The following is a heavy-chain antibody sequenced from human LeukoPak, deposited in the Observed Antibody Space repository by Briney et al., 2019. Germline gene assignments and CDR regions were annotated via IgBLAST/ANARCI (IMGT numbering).Heavy chain of an antibody. CDR2: IYTSGST. CDR3: ARVGWGYCSSTSCYSLTGYFDY. V-gene: IGHV4-4*07. D-gene: IGHD2-2*01. J-gene: IGHJ4*02. CDR1: GGSISSYY. Sequence: SETLSLTRTVSGGSISSYYWSWIRQPAGKGLEWIGRIYTSGSTNYNPSLKSRVTMSVDTSKNQFSLKLSSVTAADTAVYYCARVGWGYCSSTSCYSLTGYFDYWGQGTLVTVSS.